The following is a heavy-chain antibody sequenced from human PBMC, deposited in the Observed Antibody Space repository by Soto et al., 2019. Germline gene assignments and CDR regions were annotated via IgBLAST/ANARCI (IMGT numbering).Heavy chain of an antibody. CDR1: GYTFTSYD. D-gene: IGHD1-1*01. J-gene: IGHJ4*02. V-gene: IGHV1-8*01. CDR2: MNPNTGNS. CDR3: ARRAETNGWNGFGADKYYFDF. Sequence: ASVKVSCKASGYTFTSYDIYWVRQATGQGLEWMGWMNPNTGNSGYAQKFQGRVTMTSDTSISTAHMELSSLRSEDTAVYYCARRAETNGWNGFGADKYYFDFWGQGALVTVSS.